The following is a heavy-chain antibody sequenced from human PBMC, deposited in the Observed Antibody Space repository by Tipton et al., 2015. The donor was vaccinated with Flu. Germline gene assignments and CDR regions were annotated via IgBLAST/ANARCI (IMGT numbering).Heavy chain of an antibody. D-gene: IGHD3-10*01. CDR1: GGSINSYY. Sequence: GLVKPSETLSLTCSVSGGSINSYYWSWIRQPAGKGLEWIGRIYMGGTTNYNPSLRSRVTISADTWKTQFSLKLSSATAADTAVYYCARLTYYYGSGTSDSWGQGTLVTVSS. CDR3: ARLTYYYGSGTSDS. J-gene: IGHJ4*02. CDR2: IYMGGTT. V-gene: IGHV4-4*07.